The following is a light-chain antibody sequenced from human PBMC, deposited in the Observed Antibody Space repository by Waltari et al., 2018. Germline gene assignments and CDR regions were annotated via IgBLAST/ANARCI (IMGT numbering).Light chain of an antibody. Sequence: EIVLTQSPGILSLSPGERATLSCRASQSVSRTLPWYQQKPGQAPRLLIYGASSRATGIPDRCSGGGSGTDFSLTISRLEPEDFAVYYCQHYVRLPATFGQGTKVEIK. CDR3: QHYVRLPAT. CDR2: GAS. CDR1: QSVSRT. J-gene: IGKJ1*01. V-gene: IGKV3-20*01.